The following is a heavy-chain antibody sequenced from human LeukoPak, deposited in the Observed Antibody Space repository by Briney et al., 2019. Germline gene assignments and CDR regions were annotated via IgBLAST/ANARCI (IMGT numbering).Heavy chain of an antibody. CDR2: IYWDDDK. CDR3: TYGTQKFDP. CDR1: GFSLSTTGVG. J-gene: IGHJ5*02. V-gene: IGHV2-5*02. Sequence: SAPTLVKPTQTLTLTCTFSGFSLSTTGVGVGWVRQPPGKALEWLALIYWDDDKRYSPSLKSRLTTTKDTSKNQVVLTITNMDPVDTATYYCTYGTQKFDPWGQGTLVTVSS.